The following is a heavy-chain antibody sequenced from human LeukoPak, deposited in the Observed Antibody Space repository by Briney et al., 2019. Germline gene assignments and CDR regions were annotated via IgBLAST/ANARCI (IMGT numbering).Heavy chain of an antibody. Sequence: KTGESLKTSCKGSGYSFTSYWIGWVRRVPGKGLEWMGIIYPGDSDTRYSPSFQGQVTISADKSISTAYLQWSSLKAPDTAMYYCARPYCSGGSCYPYYFDYWGQGTLVTVSS. CDR3: ARPYCSGGSCYPYYFDY. V-gene: IGHV5-51*01. J-gene: IGHJ4*02. CDR1: GYSFTSYW. CDR2: IYPGDSDT. D-gene: IGHD2-15*01.